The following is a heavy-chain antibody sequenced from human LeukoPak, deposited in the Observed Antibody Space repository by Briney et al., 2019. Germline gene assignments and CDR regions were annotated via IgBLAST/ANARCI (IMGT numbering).Heavy chain of an antibody. CDR3: ARKRGYSNWFDP. CDR2: IIPIFGTA. Sequence: SVKVSCKASGGTFSSYAISWVRQAPGQGLEWMGGIIPIFGTANYAQKFQGRVTITADESTSTAYMELSSLRSEDTAVYYCARKRGYSNWFDPWGQGTLVTVSS. J-gene: IGHJ5*02. V-gene: IGHV1-69*13. D-gene: IGHD1-1*01. CDR1: GGTFSSYA.